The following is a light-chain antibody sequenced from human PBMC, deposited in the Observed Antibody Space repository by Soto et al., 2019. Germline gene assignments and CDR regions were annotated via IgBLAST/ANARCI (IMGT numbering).Light chain of an antibody. Sequence: DIVMTQSPDSLAVSLGERATINCKSSQSVLYSSNNKNYLAWYQRKPGQPPKLLIYWASTRESGVPDRFSGSGSGTDFTLTISSLQAEDVAVYYCQQYYSRPPTFGQGTKVEIK. V-gene: IGKV4-1*01. CDR2: WAS. CDR1: QSVLYSSNNKNY. CDR3: QQYYSRPPT. J-gene: IGKJ1*01.